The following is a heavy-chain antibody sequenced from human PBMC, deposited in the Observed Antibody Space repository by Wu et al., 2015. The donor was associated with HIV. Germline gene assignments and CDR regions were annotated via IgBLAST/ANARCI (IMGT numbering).Heavy chain of an antibody. D-gene: IGHD5-24*01. J-gene: IGHJ6*02. Sequence: QVQLVQSGPAVKMPGASVKVSCKASGYRFNSYDLTWVRQAPGQGLEWMGRIIPISGTAIYAQRFQGRVTITADKPTNTAYMELSTLRSDDTAVYYCARGSILEMSTASYYYYVMDVWGQGTTVTVSS. CDR1: GYRFNSYD. CDR2: IIPISGTA. CDR3: ARGSILEMSTASYYYYVMDV. V-gene: IGHV1-69*06.